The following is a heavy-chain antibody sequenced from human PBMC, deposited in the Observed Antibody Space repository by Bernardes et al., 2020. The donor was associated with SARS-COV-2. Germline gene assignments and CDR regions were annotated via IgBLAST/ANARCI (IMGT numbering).Heavy chain of an antibody. CDR1: GFTVSSNY. J-gene: IGHJ4*02. Sequence: GGSLSLSCAASGFTVSSNYMSWVRQAPGKGLEWVSVIYSGGSTYYADSVKGRFTISRDNSKNTLYLQMNSLRAEDTAVYYCARSPIITYYYGSGSYYFDYWGQGTL. V-gene: IGHV3-53*01. CDR3: ARSPIITYYYGSGSYYFDY. D-gene: IGHD3-10*01. CDR2: IYSGGST.